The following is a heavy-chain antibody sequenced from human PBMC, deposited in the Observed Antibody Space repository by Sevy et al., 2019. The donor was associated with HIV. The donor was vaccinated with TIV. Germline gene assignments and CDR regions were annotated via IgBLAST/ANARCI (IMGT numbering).Heavy chain of an antibody. Sequence: ASVKVSCKASGGTFSTYGISWVRQAPGQGLEWMGGIIPILGTTNYAQKFQGRVTITADEFTKKAYMELSSLRSEDTAVYYCARGGGNGWYYFDYWGQETLVTVSS. D-gene: IGHD6-19*01. J-gene: IGHJ4*02. CDR1: GGTFSTYG. V-gene: IGHV1-69*13. CDR3: ARGGGNGWYYFDY. CDR2: IIPILGTT.